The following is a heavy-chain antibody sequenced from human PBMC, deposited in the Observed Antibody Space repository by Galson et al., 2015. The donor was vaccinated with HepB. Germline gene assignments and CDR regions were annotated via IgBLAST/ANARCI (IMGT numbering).Heavy chain of an antibody. V-gene: IGHV1-18*01. CDR3: ARDYFRVGLAARLPSPFDY. CDR1: GYTFTSYG. D-gene: IGHD6-6*01. CDR2: ISAYNGNT. J-gene: IGHJ4*02. Sequence: SVKVSCKASGYTFTSYGISWVRQAPGQGLEWMGWISAYNGNTNYAQKLQGRVTMTTDTSTSTAYMELRSLRSDDTAVYYCARDYFRVGLAARLPSPFDYWGQGTLVTVSS.